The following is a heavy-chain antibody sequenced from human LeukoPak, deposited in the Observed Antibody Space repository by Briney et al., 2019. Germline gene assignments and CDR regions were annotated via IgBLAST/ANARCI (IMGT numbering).Heavy chain of an antibody. D-gene: IGHD3-10*01. CDR3: AREDYSSGNPAIDT. V-gene: IGHV3-21*01. CDR1: GFTFSRYA. CDR2: IGSSGSYM. Sequence: GGSLRLSCAASGFTFSRYAMKWVSQAPGKGLEWVSCIGSSGSYMYYADSVKGRFTISRDNAKNSLYLQMDSLRAEDGAVYYCAREDYSSGNPAIDTWGQGTLVTVSS. J-gene: IGHJ5*02.